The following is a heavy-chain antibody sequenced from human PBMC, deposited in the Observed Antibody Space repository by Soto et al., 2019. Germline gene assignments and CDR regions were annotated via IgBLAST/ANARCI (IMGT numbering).Heavy chain of an antibody. CDR1: GFTFSSYS. CDR2: ISSSSSYI. CDR3: ARSLPRRGAFDI. Sequence: EVQLVESGGGLVKPGGSLRLSCAASGFTFSSYSMNWVRQAPGKWLEWVSSISSSSSYIYYADSVKGRFTISRDNAKNSLYMQMNSLRAEDTAVYYCARSLPRRGAFDIWGQGTMVSGSS. D-gene: IGHD1-26*01. J-gene: IGHJ3*02. V-gene: IGHV3-21*01.